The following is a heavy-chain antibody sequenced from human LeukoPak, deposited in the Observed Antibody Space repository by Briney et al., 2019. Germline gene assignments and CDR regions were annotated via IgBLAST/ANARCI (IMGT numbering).Heavy chain of an antibody. J-gene: IGHJ5*02. D-gene: IGHD6-13*01. CDR1: GGSISSYY. CDR2: IYTSGST. V-gene: IGHV4-4*09. Sequence: PSETLSLTCTVSGGSISSYYWSWIRQPPGKGLEWIGYIYTSGSTDYNPSLKSRVTISVDTSKNQFSLKLSSVTAADTAVYYCARWGTMYSTVPMNWFDPWGQGTLVTVSS. CDR3: ARWGTMYSTVPMNWFDP.